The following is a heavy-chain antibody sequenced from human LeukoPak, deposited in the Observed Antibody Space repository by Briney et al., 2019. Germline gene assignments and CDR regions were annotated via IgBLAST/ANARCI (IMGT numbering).Heavy chain of an antibody. CDR1: GFTFSSYA. Sequence: GGSLRLSCAASGFTFSSYAMSWVRQAPGKGLEWVSAISGSGRSTYYADSVKGRFTISRDNSKNTLYLEMNSLRADDTAVYYCARDPPAPFVYGGTYPPDAFDIWGQGAMVTVSS. CDR3: ARDPPAPFVYGGTYPPDAFDI. CDR2: ISGSGRST. J-gene: IGHJ3*02. V-gene: IGHV3-23*01. D-gene: IGHD1-26*01.